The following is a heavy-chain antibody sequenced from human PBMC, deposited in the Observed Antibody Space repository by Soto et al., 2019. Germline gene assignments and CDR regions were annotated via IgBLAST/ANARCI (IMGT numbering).Heavy chain of an antibody. CDR1: GFTFSSYG. J-gene: IGHJ6*02. CDR2: ISYDGSNK. V-gene: IGHV3-30*18. D-gene: IGHD2-2*02. CDR3: AKDHCSSTSCYTTWGSMDV. Sequence: GWSLRLSCAASGFTFSSYGMHWVHQAPGKGLEWVAVISYDGSNKYYADSVKGRFTISRDNSKNTLYLQMNSLRAEDTAVYYCAKDHCSSTSCYTTWGSMDVWGQGTKVTVS.